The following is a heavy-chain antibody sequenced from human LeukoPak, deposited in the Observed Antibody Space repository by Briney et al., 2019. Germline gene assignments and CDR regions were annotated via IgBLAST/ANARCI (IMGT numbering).Heavy chain of an antibody. V-gene: IGHV4-30-4*01. CDR3: ASRGGSSGYHYIGY. CDR2: IYYSGST. D-gene: IGHD3-22*01. Sequence: SETLFLTCTVSGGSISSGDYYWSWIRQPPGKGLEWIGYIYYSGSTYYNPSLKSRVTISVDTSKNQFSLKLSPVTAADTAVYYCASRGGSSGYHYIGYWGQGTLVTVSS. CDR1: GGSISSGDYY. J-gene: IGHJ4*02.